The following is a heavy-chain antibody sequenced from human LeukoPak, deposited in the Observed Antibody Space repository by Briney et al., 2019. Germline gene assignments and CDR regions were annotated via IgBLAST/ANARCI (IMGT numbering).Heavy chain of an antibody. CDR2: ISSSGSTM. J-gene: IGHJ4*02. CDR1: GFTFSSYG. Sequence: GGSLRLSCAASGFTFSSYGMSWVRQAPGKGLEWVSAISSSGSTMYYTDSVKGRFTISRDNAKDSLYLQMNSLRAEDTAVYYCARDPGSGYEEHFDYWGQGTLVTVSS. D-gene: IGHD5-12*01. V-gene: IGHV3-21*04. CDR3: ARDPGSGYEEHFDY.